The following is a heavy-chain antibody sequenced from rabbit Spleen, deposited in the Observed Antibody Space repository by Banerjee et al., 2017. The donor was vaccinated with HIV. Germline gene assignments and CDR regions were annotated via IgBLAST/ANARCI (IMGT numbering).Heavy chain of an antibody. CDR3: VRDFNL. Sequence: QEQLEESGGDLVKPGASLTLTCTVSGFSLSSNDMSWVRQAPGKGLEWIGYIRTGSGSTYYASWAKGRFTSSKTSSTTVTLQMTSLTAADTATYFCVRDFNLWGPGTLVTVS. J-gene: IGHJ4*01. CDR1: GFSLSSNDM. V-gene: IGHV1S45*01. CDR2: IRTGSGST.